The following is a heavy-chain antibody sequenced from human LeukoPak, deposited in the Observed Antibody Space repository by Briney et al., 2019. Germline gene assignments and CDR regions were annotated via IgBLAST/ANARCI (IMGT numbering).Heavy chain of an antibody. CDR3: AKEKTIWSGYH. J-gene: IGHJ5*02. Sequence: SCKASGGTFSSYAMSWVRQAPGKGLEWVSAISGSGGSTYYADSVKGRFTISRDNSKNTLYLQMNSLRAEDTAVYYCAKEKTIWSGYHWGQGTLVTVSS. CDR1: GGTFSSYA. D-gene: IGHD3-3*01. CDR2: ISGSGGST. V-gene: IGHV3-23*01.